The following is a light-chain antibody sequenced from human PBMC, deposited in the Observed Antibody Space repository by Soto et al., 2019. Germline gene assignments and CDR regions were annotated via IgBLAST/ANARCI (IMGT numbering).Light chain of an antibody. CDR3: QQYGSSPIT. CDR2: GAS. Sequence: EILLTVYPGTLSFAPGERATLSCRASQSVSNSYLAWYQQKPGQAPRLLFYGASSRATGIPDRFSGSGSGTDFTLTISRLEPVDFAVYYCQQYGSSPITFGQGTRLEI. J-gene: IGKJ5*01. V-gene: IGKV3-20*01. CDR1: QSVSNSY.